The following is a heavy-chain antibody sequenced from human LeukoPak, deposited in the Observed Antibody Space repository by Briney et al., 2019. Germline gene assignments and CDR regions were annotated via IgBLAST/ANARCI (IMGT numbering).Heavy chain of an antibody. V-gene: IGHV1-18*01. D-gene: IGHD1-7*01. Sequence: ASVKVSCKASGYTFTSYGISWVRQAPGQGLEWMGWIIAYNGNTNYAQKLQGRVTMTTDTSTSTAYMELRSLRSDDTAVYYCARWGTGTYSTYYMDVWGKGTTVTVSS. CDR1: GYTFTSYG. CDR3: ARWGTGTYSTYYMDV. CDR2: IIAYNGNT. J-gene: IGHJ6*03.